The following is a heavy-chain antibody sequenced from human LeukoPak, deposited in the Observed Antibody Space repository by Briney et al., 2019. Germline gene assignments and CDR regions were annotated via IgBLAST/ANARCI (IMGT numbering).Heavy chain of an antibody. Sequence: SETLSLTCTVSGGSIGTYYWSWIRQPPGKGLEWIGYIYYTGSTNYNPSLKSRVTISVDTSKNQFSLKLSSVTAADTAVYYCARDRAATGLFDYWGQGTLVTVSS. CDR2: IYYTGST. D-gene: IGHD1-14*01. J-gene: IGHJ4*02. V-gene: IGHV4-59*01. CDR1: GGSIGTYY. CDR3: ARDRAATGLFDY.